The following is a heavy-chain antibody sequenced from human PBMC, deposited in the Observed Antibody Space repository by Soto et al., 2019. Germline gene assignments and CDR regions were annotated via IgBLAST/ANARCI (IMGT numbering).Heavy chain of an antibody. D-gene: IGHD6-13*01. CDR2: IYYSGST. CDR3: ARANSSSYDGEFAY. J-gene: IGHJ4*02. CDR1: GGSVSSGSYY. V-gene: IGHV4-61*01. Sequence: PSETLSLTCTVSGGSVSSGSYYWSWIRQPPGKGLEWIGYIYYSGSTNYNPSLKSRVTISVDTSKNQFSLKLSSVTAADTAVYYCARANSSSYDGEFAYWGQGTLVTVSS.